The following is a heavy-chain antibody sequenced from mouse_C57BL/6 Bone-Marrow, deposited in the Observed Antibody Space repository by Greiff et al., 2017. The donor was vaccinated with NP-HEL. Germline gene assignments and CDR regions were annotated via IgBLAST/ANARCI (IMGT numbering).Heavy chain of an antibody. D-gene: IGHD2-5*01. J-gene: IGHJ4*01. CDR2: INPSNGGT. CDR1: GYTFTSYW. Sequence: VQLQQPGTELVKPGASVKLSCKASGYTFTSYWMHWVKQRPGQGLEWIGNINPSNGGTNYNEKFKSKATLTVDKSSSTAYMQLSSLTSEDSAVYYCARSYYSNYGYYYYAMDYWGQGTSVTVAS. V-gene: IGHV1-53*01. CDR3: ARSYYSNYGYYYYAMDY.